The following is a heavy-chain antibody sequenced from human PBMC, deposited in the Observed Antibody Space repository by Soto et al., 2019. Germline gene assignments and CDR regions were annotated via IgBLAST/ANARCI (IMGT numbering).Heavy chain of an antibody. J-gene: IGHJ3*02. CDR1: GFTFRSYD. D-gene: IGHD3-22*01. Sequence: GGSLRLSCAASGFTFRSYDVHWVRQARGKGLDWVAVISYDGSNKYYADSVKDRFTISRDNSKNTLYLLMNSLRTEDTAVYYCAREYDSSGYGYDAFDIWGQGTMVTVSS. CDR2: ISYDGSNK. V-gene: IGHV3-30*03. CDR3: AREYDSSGYGYDAFDI.